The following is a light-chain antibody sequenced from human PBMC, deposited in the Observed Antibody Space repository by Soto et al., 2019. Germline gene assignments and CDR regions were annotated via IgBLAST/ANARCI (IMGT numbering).Light chain of an antibody. CDR2: KAS. V-gene: IGKV1-5*03. Sequence: DIQMTQSPSTLSGSVGDRVTITCRASQTISSWLAWYQQKPGKAPKLLIYKASTLKSGVPSRFSGSGSGTEFTLTISSVQPEDFATYYCQQSYRTPTFGQGTRLEIK. CDR3: QQSYRTPT. CDR1: QTISSW. J-gene: IGKJ5*01.